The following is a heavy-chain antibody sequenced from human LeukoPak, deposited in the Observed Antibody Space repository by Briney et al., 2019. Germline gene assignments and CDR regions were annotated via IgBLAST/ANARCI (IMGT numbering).Heavy chain of an antibody. CDR3: ANKVYCSRTSCYPASY. J-gene: IGHJ4*02. V-gene: IGHV4-39*07. CDR2: IYYSGST. CDR1: GGSISSSSYY. Sequence: SETLSLTCTVSGGSISSSSYYWGWIRQPPGKGLEWIGSIYYSGSTYYNPSLKSRVTISMDTSMNQFSLNLNSVTAADTAVYFCANKVYCSRTSCYPASYWSQGTLVTVSS. D-gene: IGHD2-2*01.